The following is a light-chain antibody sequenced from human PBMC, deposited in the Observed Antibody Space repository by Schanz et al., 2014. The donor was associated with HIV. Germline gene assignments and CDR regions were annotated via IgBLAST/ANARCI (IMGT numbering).Light chain of an antibody. V-gene: IGLV2-14*03. J-gene: IGLJ3*02. CDR2: DVS. Sequence: QSVLTQPASVSGSPGQSITISCSGTSNDVGGYNYVSWYQQHPGKAPKLMIYDVSNRPSGVSNRFSGSKSGNTASLTISGLQAEDEADYYCSSYAGSNPPWVFGGGTKLTVL. CDR3: SSYAGSNPPWV. CDR1: SNDVGGYNY.